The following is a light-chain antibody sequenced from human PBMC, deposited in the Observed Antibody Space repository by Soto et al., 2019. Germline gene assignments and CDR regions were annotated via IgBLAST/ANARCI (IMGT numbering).Light chain of an antibody. CDR2: EVS. J-gene: IGLJ1*01. V-gene: IGLV2-14*01. Sequence: QSALTQPASVSGSPGQSITISCTGTSSDVGGYNYVSWYQQHPGKAPKLMIYEVSNRPSGVSNRFSGSKSGNTASLTISGLQAEDDAHYYCSSYTSSSTQVFGTGTKVTVL. CDR3: SSYTSSSTQV. CDR1: SSDVGGYNY.